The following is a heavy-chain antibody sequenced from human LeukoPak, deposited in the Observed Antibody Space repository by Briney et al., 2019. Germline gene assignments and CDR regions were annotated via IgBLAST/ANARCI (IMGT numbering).Heavy chain of an antibody. CDR1: GFTFDDYG. CDR2: INWNGGST. V-gene: IGHV3-20*01. J-gene: IGHJ4*02. Sequence: PGGSLRLSCAASGFTFDDYGMSWVRQAPGKGLEWVSGINWNGGSTGYADSVKGRFTISRDNAKNSLYLQMNSLRAEDTALYHCARMVVGATTNYFDYWGQGTLVTVSS. CDR3: ARMVVGATTNYFDY. D-gene: IGHD1-26*01.